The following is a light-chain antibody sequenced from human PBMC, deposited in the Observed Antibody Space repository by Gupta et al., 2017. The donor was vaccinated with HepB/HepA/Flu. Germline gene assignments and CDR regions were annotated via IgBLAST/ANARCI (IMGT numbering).Light chain of an antibody. V-gene: IGLV2-18*02. J-gene: IGLJ2*01. Sequence: QSALTQPPSVSGSPGQSVTISCTGTSSDIGGYDRVSWYQQPPGTAPKLMSYEVSNRPSGVPDRFSGSKSGNTASPTISGLQAEDEAYYYCSSYTSSTTVLFGGGTKLTVL. CDR1: SSDIGGYDR. CDR3: SSYTSSTTVL. CDR2: EVS.